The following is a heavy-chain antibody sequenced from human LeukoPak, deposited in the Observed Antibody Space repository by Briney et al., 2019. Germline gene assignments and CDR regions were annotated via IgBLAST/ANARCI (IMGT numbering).Heavy chain of an antibody. CDR3: AKDFGLGDSNAFDI. V-gene: IGHV3-30*18. D-gene: IGHD3-10*01. CDR1: GFTFSSYG. CDR2: IWYGGSNK. Sequence: GRSLRLSCAASGFTFSSYGMHWVRQAPGKGLEGVAVIWYGGSNKYYADSVKGRFTISRDNSKDTLYLQMSSLRAEDTAVYYCAKDFGLGDSNAFDIWGQGTMVTVSS. J-gene: IGHJ3*02.